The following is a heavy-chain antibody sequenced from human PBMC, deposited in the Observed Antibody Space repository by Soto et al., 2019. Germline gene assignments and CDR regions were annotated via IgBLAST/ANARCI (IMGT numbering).Heavy chain of an antibody. D-gene: IGHD6-6*01. J-gene: IGHJ5*01. CDR3: ARGGAARNLDS. CDR2: VSANNGFT. V-gene: IGHV1-18*01. Sequence: GASVKVSCKTSGYTFTNFALSWVRQAPGQGLEWIGFVSANNGFTHFAQKFQGRVSVKTDTSTNTVYLDLRSLSSDDTAVYYCARGGAARNLDSWGQGTPVTVSS. CDR1: GYTFTNFA.